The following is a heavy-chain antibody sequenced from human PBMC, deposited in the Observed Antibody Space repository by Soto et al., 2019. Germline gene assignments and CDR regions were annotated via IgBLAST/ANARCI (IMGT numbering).Heavy chain of an antibody. Sequence: GASVKVSCKASGYTFTGYYMHWVRQAPGQGLEWMGWINPNSGGTNYAQKFQGRVTKTRDTSISTAYMELSRLRSDDTAVYYCARDLKELAYIAAPNYYYYGMDVWGQGTTVTVSS. J-gene: IGHJ6*02. CDR3: ARDLKELAYIAAPNYYYYGMDV. CDR1: GYTFTGYY. CDR2: INPNSGGT. V-gene: IGHV1-2*02. D-gene: IGHD6-13*01.